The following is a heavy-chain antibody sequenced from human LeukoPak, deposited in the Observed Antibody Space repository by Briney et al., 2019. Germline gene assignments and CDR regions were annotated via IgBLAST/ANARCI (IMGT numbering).Heavy chain of an antibody. CDR3: AKGRAYGSGSYYTDY. CDR2: ISGSGGST. CDR1: GFTFSSYA. D-gene: IGHD3-10*01. V-gene: IGHV3-23*01. J-gene: IGHJ4*02. Sequence: GGSLRLSCAASGFTFSSYAMSWVRQAPGKGLEWVSAISGSGGSTYYADSVKGRFTISRDNSKNTLYLRMNSLRAEDTAVYYCAKGRAYGSGSYYTDYWGQGTLVTVSS.